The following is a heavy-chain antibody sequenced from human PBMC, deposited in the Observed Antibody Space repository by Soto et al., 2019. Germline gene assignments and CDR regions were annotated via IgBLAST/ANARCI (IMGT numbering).Heavy chain of an antibody. D-gene: IGHD5-12*01. CDR2: IVPTVDTA. CDR3: VRVVAIPGYPDK. Sequence: QVQLVQSGAEVRQPASSVKVSCKTSGATFSSYAITWVRQAPGQGLEWMGGIVPTVDTATYAQKFQGRVTITADKFTNTVYMELSSLRSDDTAVYYCVRVVAIPGYPDKWGHGTLVTVSS. J-gene: IGHJ4*01. V-gene: IGHV1-69*14. CDR1: GATFSSYA.